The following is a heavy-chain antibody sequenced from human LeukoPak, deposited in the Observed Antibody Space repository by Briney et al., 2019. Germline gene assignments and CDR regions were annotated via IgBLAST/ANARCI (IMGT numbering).Heavy chain of an antibody. CDR2: ISSSSSTT. CDR3: ARGELRRTFDY. CDR1: GFTVSSNY. D-gene: IGHD1-7*01. Sequence: PGGSLRLSCAASGFTVSSNYMSWVRQAPGKGLEWVSYISSSSSTTYYADSVKGRFTISRDNAKNSLYLQMNSLRAEDTAVYYCARGELRRTFDYWGQGTLVTVSS. J-gene: IGHJ4*02. V-gene: IGHV3-48*01.